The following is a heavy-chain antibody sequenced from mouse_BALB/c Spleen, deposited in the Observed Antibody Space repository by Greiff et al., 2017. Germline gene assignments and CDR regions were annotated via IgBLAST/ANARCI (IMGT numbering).Heavy chain of an antibody. Sequence: EVQLVESGGGLVKPGGSLKLSCAASGFTFSRYAMSWVRQTPEKRLEWVASISSGGSTYYPDSVKGRFTISRDNARNILYLQMSSLRSEDTAMYYCARGLYYGNAWFAYWGQGTLVTVSA. CDR3: ARGLYYGNAWFAY. J-gene: IGHJ3*01. V-gene: IGHV5-6-5*01. CDR2: ISSGGST. CDR1: GFTFSRYA. D-gene: IGHD2-1*01.